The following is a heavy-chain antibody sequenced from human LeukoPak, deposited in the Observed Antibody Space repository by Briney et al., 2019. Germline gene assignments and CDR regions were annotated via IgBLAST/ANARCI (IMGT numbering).Heavy chain of an antibody. J-gene: IGHJ4*02. CDR1: GFTFNSYA. D-gene: IGHD2-8*01. CDR2: ISSSGGST. Sequence: GGSLRLSCAASGFTFNSYAMSWVRQAPGKGLEWVSGISSSGGSTYYADSVKGRFTISRDNSKNTLYLQMNTLRAEDTAVYYCAKDPRLNHFDGLYYFDYWGQGTLVTVSS. CDR3: AKDPRLNHFDGLYYFDY. V-gene: IGHV3-23*01.